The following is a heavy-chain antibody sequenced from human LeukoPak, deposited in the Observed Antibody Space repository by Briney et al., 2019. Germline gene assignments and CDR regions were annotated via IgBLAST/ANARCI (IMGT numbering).Heavy chain of an antibody. CDR3: AIIAGGTQGIDY. CDR2: INHSGST. Sequence: PSETLSLTCAVYGGSFSGYYWSWIRQPPGKGLEWIGEINHSGSTNYNPSLKSRVTISVDTSKNQFSLKLSSVTAADTAVYYCAIIAGGTQGIDYWGQGTLVTVSS. D-gene: IGHD3-16*01. V-gene: IGHV4-34*01. J-gene: IGHJ4*02. CDR1: GGSFSGYY.